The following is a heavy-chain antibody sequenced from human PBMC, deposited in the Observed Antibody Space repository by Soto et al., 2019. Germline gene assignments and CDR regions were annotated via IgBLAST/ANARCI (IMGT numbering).Heavy chain of an antibody. J-gene: IGHJ4*02. CDR2: IYYGGST. D-gene: IGHD6-13*01. CDR3: PRGYSSILDY. CDR1: GASISDYY. V-gene: IGHV4-59*01. Sequence: SETLSLTCIVSGASISDYYWSWNRQPPGKGLEWIGYIYYGGSTNYNPALNSRVAISVDTSNNQFSLKLRSVTAADTAVYYCPRGYSSILDYWVLGTLVTVSS.